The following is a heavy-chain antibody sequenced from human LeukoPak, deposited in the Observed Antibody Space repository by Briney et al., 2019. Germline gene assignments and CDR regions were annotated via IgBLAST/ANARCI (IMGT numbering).Heavy chain of an antibody. V-gene: IGHV3-15*01. J-gene: IGHJ6*02. D-gene: IGHD5-18*01. Sequence: GGSLRLSCAASGFTFSNAWMSWVRQAPGKGLEWVGRIKSKTDGGTTDYAAPVKGRFTISRDDSKNTLYLQMNSLKTEDTAVYYCTTDSVGSLRGYSYGSTIGGDYYYYYGMDVWGQGTTVTVSS. CDR1: GFTFSNAW. CDR3: TTDSVGSLRGYSYGSTIGGDYYYYYGMDV. CDR2: IKSKTDGGTT.